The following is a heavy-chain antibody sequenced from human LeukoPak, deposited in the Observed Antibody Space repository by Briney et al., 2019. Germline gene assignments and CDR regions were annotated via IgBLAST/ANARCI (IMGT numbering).Heavy chain of an antibody. CDR2: ISSGGGYI. J-gene: IGHJ4*02. CDR3: ARGSGGSCYQSADY. D-gene: IGHD2-15*01. Sequence: VGSLRLSCAVSGFTFSTYSINWVRQAPGKGLEWVSCISSGGGYIYYADSVEGRFTISRDNAKHSLYLQMNSLRADDTAVYYCARGSGGSCYQSADYWGQGTLVTVYS. CDR1: GFTFSTYS. V-gene: IGHV3-21*01.